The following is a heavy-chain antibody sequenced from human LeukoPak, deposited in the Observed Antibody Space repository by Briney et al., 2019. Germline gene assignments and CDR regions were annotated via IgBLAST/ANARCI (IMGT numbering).Heavy chain of an antibody. CDR2: IYWDDDK. CDR1: GFSLTTSGVG. V-gene: IGHV2-5*02. CDR3: AHRLDQRTNWNYGNFDY. D-gene: IGHD1-7*01. J-gene: IGHJ4*02. Sequence: SGPTLVNPTQTLTLTCTFSGFSLTTSGVGVGWIRQPPGKALEWLALIYWDDDKRYSPSLRNRLSITKDTSKNQVVLTMTNVDPVDTATYYCAHRLDQRTNWNYGNFDYWGQGNLVTVSS.